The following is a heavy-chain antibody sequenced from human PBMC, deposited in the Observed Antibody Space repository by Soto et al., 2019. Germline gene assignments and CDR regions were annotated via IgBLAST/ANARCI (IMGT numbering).Heavy chain of an antibody. V-gene: IGHV1-69*12. Sequence: QVQLVQSGAEVKKPGSSVKVSCKASGGTFSSYAISWVRQAPGQGLEWMGGIIPIFGTADYAQKFQGRVTLTADESTXXASMGRSRRRSEDTTVYYCASHYDSSGYYYRGLDHWGQGTLVTVSS. CDR1: GGTFSSYA. CDR2: IIPIFGTA. CDR3: ASHYDSSGYYYRGLDH. D-gene: IGHD3-22*01. J-gene: IGHJ4*02.